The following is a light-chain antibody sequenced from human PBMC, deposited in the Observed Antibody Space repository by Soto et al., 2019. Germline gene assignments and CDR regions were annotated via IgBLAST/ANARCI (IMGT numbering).Light chain of an antibody. V-gene: IGKV4-1*01. Sequence: DIVMTQSPDSLAVSLGERATINCKSSQSVLHSSNNKNYLVWYQQKPGQPPKLLIYWASTRESGVPDRFSGSGSGTDFTLTISSLQAEDVAFYYCQQYHSIPWTFGQGTKVEIK. J-gene: IGKJ1*01. CDR2: WAS. CDR3: QQYHSIPWT. CDR1: QSVLHSSNNKNY.